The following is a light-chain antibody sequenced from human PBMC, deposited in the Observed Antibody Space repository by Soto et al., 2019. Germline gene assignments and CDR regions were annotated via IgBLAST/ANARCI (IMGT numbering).Light chain of an antibody. CDR2: EDI. Sequence: QSVLTQPASVSGSPGQSITISCTGTSSVVGSYNLVSWYQQHPGKAPKLMIYEDIKRPSGVSNRFSGSKSGNTASLTISGLQAEDEADYYCCSYAGSSTYVFGTGTKVTVL. CDR3: CSYAGSSTYV. V-gene: IGLV2-23*01. CDR1: SSVVGSYNL. J-gene: IGLJ1*01.